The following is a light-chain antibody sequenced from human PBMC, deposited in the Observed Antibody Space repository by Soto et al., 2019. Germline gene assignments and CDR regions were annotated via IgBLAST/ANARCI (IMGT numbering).Light chain of an antibody. CDR1: SSDVGGYNY. CDR2: DVS. V-gene: IGLV2-14*01. J-gene: IGLJ1*01. Sequence: QSALTQPASVSGSPGQSITISCTGTSSDVGGYNYVSWYQQHPGKAPKLMIYDVSNRPSGVSNRFSGSKSGNTASLTISGLQAEDEVDYYCSSYTSSSTLVVFGTGTQLTVL. CDR3: SSYTSSSTLVV.